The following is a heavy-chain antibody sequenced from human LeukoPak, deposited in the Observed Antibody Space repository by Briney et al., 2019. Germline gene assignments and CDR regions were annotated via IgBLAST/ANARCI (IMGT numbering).Heavy chain of an antibody. CDR3: ARHVADCGGDCYSAYWFDP. J-gene: IGHJ5*02. CDR2: IYYSGST. D-gene: IGHD2-21*02. Sequence: SETLSLTCTVSGGSISNYYWSWIRQPPGKGLEWIGCIYYSGSTNYNPSLKSRVTISVDTSKNQFSLRLSSVTAADTAVYYCARHVADCGGDCYSAYWFDPWGQGTLVTVSS. V-gene: IGHV4-59*08. CDR1: GGSISNYY.